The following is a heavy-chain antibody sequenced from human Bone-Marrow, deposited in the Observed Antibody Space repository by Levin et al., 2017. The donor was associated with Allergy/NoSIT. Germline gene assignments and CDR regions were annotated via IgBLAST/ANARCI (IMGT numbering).Heavy chain of an antibody. CDR3: TTDLGSSWYGLDY. J-gene: IGHJ4*02. V-gene: IGHV3-15*01. D-gene: IGHD6-13*01. CDR2: IKSKTDGGTT. CDR1: GFTFSNAW. Sequence: GESLKISCAASGFTFSNAWMSWVRQAPGKGLEWVGRIKSKTDGGTTDYAAPVKGRFTISRDDSKNTLYLQMNSLKTEDTAVYYCTTDLGSSWYGLDYWGQGTLVTVSS.